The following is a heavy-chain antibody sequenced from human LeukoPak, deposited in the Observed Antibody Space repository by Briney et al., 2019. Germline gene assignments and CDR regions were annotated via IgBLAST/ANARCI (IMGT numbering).Heavy chain of an antibody. CDR3: AREDRYCSGGSCYS. D-gene: IGHD2-15*01. Sequence: PSETLSLTCTVSGGSISTTSYYWSWIRQPAGKGLEWIGRIYTGGSTDYNPSLKSRVTISGDASKNQFSLELSSVTAADTAVYYCAREDRYCSGGSCYSWGQGTLVTVSS. J-gene: IGHJ4*02. CDR1: GGSISTTSYY. CDR2: IYTGGST. V-gene: IGHV4-61*02.